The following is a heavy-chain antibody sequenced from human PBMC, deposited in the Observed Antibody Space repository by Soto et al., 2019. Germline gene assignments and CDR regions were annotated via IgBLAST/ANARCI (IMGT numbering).Heavy chain of an antibody. D-gene: IGHD6-13*01. Sequence: PSETLSLTCPVSGGTISSYYWSWIRQPPGKGLEWIGYIYYSGSTNYNPSLKSRVTISVDTSKNQFSLKLSSVTAADTAVYYCAREGVSSSWYNYYGMDVWGQGTTVTSP. CDR1: GGTISSYY. J-gene: IGHJ6*02. V-gene: IGHV4-59*01. CDR2: IYYSGST. CDR3: AREGVSSSWYNYYGMDV.